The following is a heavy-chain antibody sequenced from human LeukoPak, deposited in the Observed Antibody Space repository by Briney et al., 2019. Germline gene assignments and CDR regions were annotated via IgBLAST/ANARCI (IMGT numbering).Heavy chain of an antibody. CDR2: IYYSGST. J-gene: IGHJ6*04. D-gene: IGHD2-2*01. CDR3: ARERGYCSSTSCYVPAYYYYGMDV. CDR1: GGSISSGGYY. Sequence: PSETLSLTCTVSGGSISSGGYYWSWIRQHPGKGLEWIGYIYYSGSTNYNPSLKSRVTISVDTSKNQFSLKLSSVTAADTAVYYCARERGYCSSTSCYVPAYYYYGMDVWGKGTTVTVSS. V-gene: IGHV4-31*03.